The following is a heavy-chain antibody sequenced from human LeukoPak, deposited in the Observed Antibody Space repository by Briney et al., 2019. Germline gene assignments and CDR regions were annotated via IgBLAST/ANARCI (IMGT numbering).Heavy chain of an antibody. CDR3: AKRAYDFWSGYQEYFQH. V-gene: IGHV1-8*03. CDR1: GYTFTSYD. CDR2: MNPNSGNT. D-gene: IGHD3-3*01. J-gene: IGHJ1*01. Sequence: ASVKVSCKASGYTFTSYDINWVRQATGQGLEWMGWMNPNSGNTGYAQKFQGRVTITRNTSISTAYMELSSLRSEDTAVYYCAKRAYDFWSGYQEYFQHWGQGTLVTVSS.